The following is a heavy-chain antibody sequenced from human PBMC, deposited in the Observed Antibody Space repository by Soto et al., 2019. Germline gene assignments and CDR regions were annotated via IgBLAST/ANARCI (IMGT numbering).Heavy chain of an antibody. CDR3: ASYGGNTHSYAEYFQH. J-gene: IGHJ1*01. Sequence: SETLSLTCTVSGGAISSGDYYWSWIRQPPGKGLEWIGYIYYSGSTYYNPSLKSRVTISVDTSKNQLSLKLSSVTAADTAVYYCASYGGNTHSYAEYFQHWGQGTLVTVSS. CDR1: GGAISSGDYY. V-gene: IGHV4-30-4*01. D-gene: IGHD4-17*01. CDR2: IYYSGST.